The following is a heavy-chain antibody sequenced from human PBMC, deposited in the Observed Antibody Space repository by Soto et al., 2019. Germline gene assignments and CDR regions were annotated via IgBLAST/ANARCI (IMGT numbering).Heavy chain of an antibody. CDR1: GFTFNSYD. CDR2: IGPTGDT. D-gene: IGHD6-6*01. Sequence: EVQLVESGGGLAQPGGSLRLSCAASGFTFNSYDMQWVRQVTGKGLEWVSAIGPTGDTYYSGSVRGRFTISRENAKNSLYLQMNSPRAADTAVYYCARGSSSLAFDIWGQGTMVTVSS. J-gene: IGHJ3*02. CDR3: ARGSSSLAFDI. V-gene: IGHV3-13*01.